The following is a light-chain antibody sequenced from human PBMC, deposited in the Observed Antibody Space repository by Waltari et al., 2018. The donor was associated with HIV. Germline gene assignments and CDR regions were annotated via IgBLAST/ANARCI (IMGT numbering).Light chain of an antibody. CDR2: GAS. Sequence: DINMTQSPSSLSASVGERVTITCRASHSIITYLNWYHQNPGKAPTPLIFGASTLHDGVSSRFSGSGSETDFTLFIAGLQREDYGTYFCQQTFSPARRFGPGT. V-gene: IGKV1-39*01. J-gene: IGKJ2*01. CDR3: QQTFSPARR. CDR1: HSIITY.